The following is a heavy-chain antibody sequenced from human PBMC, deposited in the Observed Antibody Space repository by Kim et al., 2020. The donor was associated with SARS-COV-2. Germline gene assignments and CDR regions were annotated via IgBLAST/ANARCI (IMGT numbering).Heavy chain of an antibody. CDR3: AGTGSGWYEGRNWFDP. J-gene: IGHJ5*02. Sequence: ASVKVSCKASGYTFTSYGISWVRQAPGQGLEWMGWISAYNGNTNYAQKLQGRVTMTTDTSTSTAYMELRSLRSDDTAVYYCAGTGSGWYEGRNWFDPWGQGTLVTVSS. CDR1: GYTFTSYG. CDR2: ISAYNGNT. V-gene: IGHV1-18*01. D-gene: IGHD6-19*01.